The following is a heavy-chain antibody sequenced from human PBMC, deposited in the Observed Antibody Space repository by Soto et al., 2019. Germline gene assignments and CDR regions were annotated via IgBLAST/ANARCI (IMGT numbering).Heavy chain of an antibody. D-gene: IGHD6-13*01. Sequence: QVQLVQSGAEVKKPGSSVKVSCKASGGTFSSYTISWVRQAPGQGLEWMGRIIPILGIANYAQKFQGRVTITADKSTSTAYMELSSLRSEDTAVYYCARDLFAAAGTDEFDYWGQGTLVTVSS. CDR2: IIPILGIA. CDR1: GGTFSSYT. CDR3: ARDLFAAAGTDEFDY. J-gene: IGHJ4*02. V-gene: IGHV1-69*08.